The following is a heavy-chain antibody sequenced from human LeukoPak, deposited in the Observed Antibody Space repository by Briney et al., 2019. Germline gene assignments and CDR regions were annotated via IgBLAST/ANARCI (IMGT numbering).Heavy chain of an antibody. J-gene: IGHJ3*02. Sequence: SETLSLTCTVSGDSISSYYWSWIRQPPGKGLEWIGYIYYSGSTNYNPSLKSRVTISVETYKKQFSLKLSSVTAADTAVYYCARDGGIIVDDAFDIWGQGTMVTVSS. V-gene: IGHV4-59*01. D-gene: IGHD2/OR15-2a*01. CDR1: GDSISSYY. CDR2: IYYSGST. CDR3: ARDGGIIVDDAFDI.